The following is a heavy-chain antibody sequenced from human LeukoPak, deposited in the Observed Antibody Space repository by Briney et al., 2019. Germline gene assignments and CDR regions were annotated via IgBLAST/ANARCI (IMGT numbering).Heavy chain of an antibody. CDR1: GYTLTELS. Sequence: ASVKVSCKVSGYTLTELSMHWVRQAPGIELEWMGGFDPEDGETIYAQKLQGRVTMTEDTSTDTAYMELSSLRSEDTAMYYCATAVTTAGSFDYWGQGTLVTVSS. CDR3: ATAVTTAGSFDY. CDR2: FDPEDGET. V-gene: IGHV1-24*01. D-gene: IGHD4-11*01. J-gene: IGHJ4*02.